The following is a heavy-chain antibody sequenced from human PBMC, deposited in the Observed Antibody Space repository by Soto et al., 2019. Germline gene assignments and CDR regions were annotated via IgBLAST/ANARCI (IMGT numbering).Heavy chain of an antibody. J-gene: IGHJ4*02. CDR2: ISYDGSNK. V-gene: IGHV3-30*18. CDR3: AKDLRAWAVAGPGFHY. Sequence: PGGPLKPSCAPSGFTFSSYGMHWVRQVPGKGLEWVAVISYDGSNKYYADSVKGRFTISRDNSKNTLYLQMNSLRAEDTAVYYCAKDLRAWAVAGPGFHYWGQGTLVTVSS. CDR1: GFTFSSYG. D-gene: IGHD6-19*01.